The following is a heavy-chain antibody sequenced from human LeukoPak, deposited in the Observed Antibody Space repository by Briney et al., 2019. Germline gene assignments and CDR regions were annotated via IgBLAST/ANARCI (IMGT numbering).Heavy chain of an antibody. CDR1: GNTLSELS. D-gene: IGHD3-16*01. CDR3: ATEAELAWAPYYYSLDV. Sequence: ASVKASCKVSGNTLSELSIHWVRQTPGEGLEWMGGFDPEDGETIYAEKFQARVTMTEDTSTDTAYMQLTNLRSEDTAVYFCATEAELAWAPYYYSLDVWGQGTTVTVSS. J-gene: IGHJ6*02. CDR2: FDPEDGET. V-gene: IGHV1-24*01.